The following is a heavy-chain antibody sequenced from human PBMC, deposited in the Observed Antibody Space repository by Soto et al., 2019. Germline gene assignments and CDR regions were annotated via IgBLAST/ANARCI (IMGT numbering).Heavy chain of an antibody. V-gene: IGHV1-69*13. CDR2: IIPIFGTA. CDR3: ARESGRGGGKRVYYFDY. J-gene: IGHJ4*02. CDR1: GGTFSSYA. D-gene: IGHD2-15*01. Sequence: GASVKVSCKASGGTFSSYAISWVRQAPGQGLEWMGGIIPIFGTANYAQKFQGRVTITADEPTSTAYMELSSLRSEAPAVYYCARESGRGGGKRVYYFDYWGQGTLVTVSS.